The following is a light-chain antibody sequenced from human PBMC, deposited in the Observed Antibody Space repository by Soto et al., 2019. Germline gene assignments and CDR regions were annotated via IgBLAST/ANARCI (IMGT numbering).Light chain of an antibody. CDR1: QTISSW. Sequence: DIPMTQSPSTLSASVGDSVTITCRASQTISSWLAWYQQKPGKAPKLLIYKASSLESGVPSRFSGSASGTEFTLTISSLQPDDFATYFCQQYNSYPYTFGQETELEIK. CDR3: QQYNSYPYT. CDR2: KAS. V-gene: IGKV1-5*03. J-gene: IGKJ2*01.